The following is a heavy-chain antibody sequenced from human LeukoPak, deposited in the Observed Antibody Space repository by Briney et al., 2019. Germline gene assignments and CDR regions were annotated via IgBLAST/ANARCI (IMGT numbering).Heavy chain of an antibody. D-gene: IGHD1-7*01. V-gene: IGHV4-59*11. Sequence: PSETLSLTCTVSGGSISSHYWGWIRQPPGKGLEWIGYIYYSGSTNYNPSLKSRVTISVDTSKNQFSLKLSSVTAADTAVYYCARGMEGYNWNYGMGYYYYMDVWGKGTTVTVSS. J-gene: IGHJ6*03. CDR2: IYYSGST. CDR1: GGSISSHY. CDR3: ARGMEGYNWNYGMGYYYYMDV.